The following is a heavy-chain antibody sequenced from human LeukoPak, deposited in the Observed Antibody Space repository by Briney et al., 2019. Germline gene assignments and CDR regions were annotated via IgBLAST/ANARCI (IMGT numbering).Heavy chain of an antibody. D-gene: IGHD3-10*01. J-gene: IGHJ4*02. V-gene: IGHV1-69*05. CDR2: IIPIFGTA. Sequence: SVKVSCEASGGTFSSYAISWVRQAPGQGLEWMGGIIPIFGTANYAQKFQGRVTITTDESTSTAYMELSSLRSEDTAVYYCAGEVRGVRDYWGQGTLVTVSS. CDR1: GGTFSSYA. CDR3: AGEVRGVRDY.